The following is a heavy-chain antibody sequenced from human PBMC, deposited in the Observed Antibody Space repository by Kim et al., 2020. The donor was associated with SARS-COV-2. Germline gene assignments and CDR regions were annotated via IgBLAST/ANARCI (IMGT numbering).Heavy chain of an antibody. CDR3: ARVPIVGDLIFDY. J-gene: IGHJ4*02. D-gene: IGHD1-26*01. CDR2: IYYSGST. Sequence: SETLSLTCTVYGGSVSGGSYYWSWIRQPPGKGLEWIGYIYYSGSTNYNLSLKSRVTISVDTSKNQLSLNLISVTAADTAVYYCARVPIVGDLIFDYWGQG. V-gene: IGHV4-61*01. CDR1: GGSVSGGSYY.